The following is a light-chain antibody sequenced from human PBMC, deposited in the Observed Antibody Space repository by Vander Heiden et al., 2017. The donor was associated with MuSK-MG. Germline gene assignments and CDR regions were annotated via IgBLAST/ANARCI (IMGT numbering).Light chain of an antibody. CDR2: SNN. Sequence: QSVLPQPPSASGTPGQRVTISCSGSSSNIGSNTVNWYQQLPGTAPKLLIYSNNQRPSGVPDRFSGSKAGTSASPAISGLQSEEEADYYWAAWDDSLNGGVFGGGTKLTVL. V-gene: IGLV1-44*01. CDR1: SSNIGSNT. CDR3: AAWDDSLNGGV. J-gene: IGLJ3*02.